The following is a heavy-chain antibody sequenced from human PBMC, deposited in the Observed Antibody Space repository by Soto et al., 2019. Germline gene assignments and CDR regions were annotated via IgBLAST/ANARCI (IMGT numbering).Heavy chain of an antibody. CDR3: ARVFRDRRWSDGWFGC. D-gene: IGHD3-10*01. CDR1: GYTFTSYG. J-gene: IGHJ4*02. Sequence: ASVKVSCKASGYTFTSYGISWVRQAPGQGLEWMGWISAYNGNTNYAQKLQGRVTMTTDTSTSTAYMELRSLRSDETAVYYCARVFRDRRWSDGWFGCWGKGTLVTVSS. CDR2: ISAYNGNT. V-gene: IGHV1-18*04.